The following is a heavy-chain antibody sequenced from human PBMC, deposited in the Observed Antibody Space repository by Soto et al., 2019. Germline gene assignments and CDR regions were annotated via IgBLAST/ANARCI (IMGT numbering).Heavy chain of an antibody. Sequence: PGGSLRLSCSASGFTFSSYAMHWVRQAPGKGLEYVSAISSNGGSTYYADSVKGRFTISRDNSKNTLYLQMSSLRAEDTAVYYGVKLPSGYFYYYGMDVWGQGTTVTVSS. CDR3: VKLPSGYFYYYGMDV. D-gene: IGHD3-22*01. CDR1: GFTFSSYA. CDR2: ISSNGGST. J-gene: IGHJ6*02. V-gene: IGHV3-64D*06.